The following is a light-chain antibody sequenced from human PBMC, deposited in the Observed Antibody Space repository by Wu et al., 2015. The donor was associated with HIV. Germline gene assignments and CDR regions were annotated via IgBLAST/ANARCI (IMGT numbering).Light chain of an antibody. CDR2: GAS. Sequence: EIVLTQSPGTLSLSLGERATLSCRASQNINSRYLAWYQQKPGQAPRLLIYGASSRATGIPDRFSGSESGTDFTLTINRLEPEDSAIYYCQQYSSSPYSFGQGTKLEIK. J-gene: IGKJ2*03. V-gene: IGKV3-20*01. CDR3: QQYSSSPYS. CDR1: QNINSRY.